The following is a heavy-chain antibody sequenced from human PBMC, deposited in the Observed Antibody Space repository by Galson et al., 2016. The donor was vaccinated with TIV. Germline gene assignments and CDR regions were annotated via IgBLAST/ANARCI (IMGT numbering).Heavy chain of an antibody. J-gene: IGHJ4*02. CDR3: ARMSALGGVIDY. CDR2: IAWDDDK. Sequence: PALVKPTQTLTLTCSFSGFSLGTSGMRVSWIRQPPGKALEWLARIAWDDDKFYSTSLKTRLTISKDPSKDQVVLTMTNMDPIATATYYCARMSALGGVIDYWGQGTLVTVSS. V-gene: IGHV2-70*04. D-gene: IGHD3-16*01. CDR1: GFSLGTSGMR.